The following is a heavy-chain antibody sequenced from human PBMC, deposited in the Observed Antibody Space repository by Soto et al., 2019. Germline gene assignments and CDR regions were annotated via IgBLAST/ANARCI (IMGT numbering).Heavy chain of an antibody. CDR2: MNPNSGNT. D-gene: IGHD5-12*01. Sequence: GASVKVSCKASGYTFTSYGINWVRQATGQGLEWMGWMNPNSGNTGYAQKFQGRVTMTRNTSISTAYMELSSLRSEDTAVYYCARAPRNAWLRRNNWFDPWGQGTLVTVSS. CDR3: ARAPRNAWLRRNNWFDP. J-gene: IGHJ5*02. V-gene: IGHV1-8*01. CDR1: GYTFTSYG.